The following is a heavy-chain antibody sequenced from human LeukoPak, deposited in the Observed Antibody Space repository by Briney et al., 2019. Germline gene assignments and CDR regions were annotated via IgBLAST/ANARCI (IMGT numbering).Heavy chain of an antibody. J-gene: IGHJ4*02. D-gene: IGHD3-22*01. V-gene: IGHV3-7*05. CDR3: AREYCSGSSGSDY. CDR2: INQDGSEK. Sequence: GGSLRLSSAASGFTISSYWMSWVRPAPGKGREWVANINQDGSEKYSVDCVKGRFTISRDNAKNSLYLQMNSLRAEDTPVYYCAREYCSGSSGSDYWGQGTLVTVSS. CDR1: GFTISSYW.